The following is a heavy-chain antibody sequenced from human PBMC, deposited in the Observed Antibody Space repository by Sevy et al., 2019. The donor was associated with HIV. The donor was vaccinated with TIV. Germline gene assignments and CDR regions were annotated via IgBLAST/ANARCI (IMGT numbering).Heavy chain of an antibody. CDR2: INWNSGNI. J-gene: IGHJ4*02. Sequence: GGSLRLSCAASGFTFDEYGMHWVRQAPGKGLEWVSGINWNSGNIGYADSVKGRFTISRDNAKNSLYLQMNSLRAEDTALYYCAKDISIEGEIAVVGTGIFDFWGQGTLVTVSS. D-gene: IGHD6-13*01. CDR3: AKDISIEGEIAVVGTGIFDF. V-gene: IGHV3-9*01. CDR1: GFTFDEYG.